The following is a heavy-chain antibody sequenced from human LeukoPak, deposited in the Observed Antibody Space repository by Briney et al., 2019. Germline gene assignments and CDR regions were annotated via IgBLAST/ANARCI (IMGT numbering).Heavy chain of an antibody. J-gene: IGHJ6*02. CDR1: GGTFSSYA. D-gene: IGHD1-26*01. CDR3: AREGSGSYFSYYYYGMDV. Sequence: GASVKVSCKASGGTFSSYAISWVRQAPGQGLEWMGRIIPILGIANYAQKFQGRVTITADKSTSTAYMELSSLRSEDTAVYYCAREGSGSYFSYYYYGMDVWGQGTTVTVSS. CDR2: IIPILGIA. V-gene: IGHV1-69*04.